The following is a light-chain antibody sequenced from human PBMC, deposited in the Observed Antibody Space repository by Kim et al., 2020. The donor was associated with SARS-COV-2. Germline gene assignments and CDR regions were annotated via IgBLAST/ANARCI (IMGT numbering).Light chain of an antibody. Sequence: GPSLTISCTGTCSGVSGYNYVSCYQQHPGKAPPLLFYDVSKRPSGVSNRFSGSSSGDTASLPISGLQAEDEADYYCSSYTSSNTLVFGGGTQLTVL. V-gene: IGLV2-14*04. CDR3: SSYTSSNTLV. CDR1: CSGVSGYNY. J-gene: IGLJ3*02. CDR2: DVS.